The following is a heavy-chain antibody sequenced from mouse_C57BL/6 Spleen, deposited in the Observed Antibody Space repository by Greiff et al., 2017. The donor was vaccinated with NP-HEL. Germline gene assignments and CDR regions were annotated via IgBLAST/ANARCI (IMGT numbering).Heavy chain of an antibody. CDR1: GYTFTSYW. J-gene: IGHJ4*01. D-gene: IGHD1-1*01. CDR2: IDPSDSET. V-gene: IGHV1-52*01. Sequence: QVQLQQPGAELVRPGSSVKLSCKASGYTFTSYWMHWVKQRPIQGLEWIGNIDPSDSETHYNQKFKDKATLTVDKSSSPAYMQLSSLTSEDSAVYYCAIMGLGYYGSSAMDYWGQGTSVTVSS. CDR3: AIMGLGYYGSSAMDY.